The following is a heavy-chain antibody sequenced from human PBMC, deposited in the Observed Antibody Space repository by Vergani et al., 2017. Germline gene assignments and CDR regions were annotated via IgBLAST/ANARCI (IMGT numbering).Heavy chain of an antibody. CDR1: GYTFTSYG. J-gene: IGHJ4*02. CDR2: ISAYNGNT. Sequence: QVQLVQSGAEVKKPGASVKVSCKASGYTFTSYGISWVRQAPGQGLEWMGWISAYNGNTNYAQKLQGRVTRTTDTSTSTAYMELRSLRSDDTAVYFCAGDDYYYDSSGYYWSAHFDYWGQGTLVTVSS. V-gene: IGHV1-18*01. D-gene: IGHD3-22*01. CDR3: AGDDYYYDSSGYYWSAHFDY.